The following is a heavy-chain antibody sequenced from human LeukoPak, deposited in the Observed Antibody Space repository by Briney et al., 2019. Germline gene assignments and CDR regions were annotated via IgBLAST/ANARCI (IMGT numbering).Heavy chain of an antibody. CDR2: ISTDGSST. V-gene: IGHV3-74*01. Sequence: SGGSLRLSCAASGFTFSSYWMHWVRQAPGKGLVWVSRISTDGSSTNSADSVKGRFTISRDNAKNTLYLQMNSLRAEDTAVYYCVREYGSSSGRAFDIWGQGTMVTVSP. CDR3: VREYGSSSGRAFDI. J-gene: IGHJ3*02. CDR1: GFTFSSYW. D-gene: IGHD6-6*01.